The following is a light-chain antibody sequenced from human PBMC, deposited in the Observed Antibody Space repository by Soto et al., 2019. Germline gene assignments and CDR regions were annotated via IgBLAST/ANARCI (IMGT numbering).Light chain of an antibody. CDR1: QDIKNY. J-gene: IGKJ4*01. V-gene: IGKV1-33*01. Sequence: DIQMPQSPSSLSASVGDRVTITCQASQDIKNYLNWYQQKPGKAPKLLIYEASNLETGVPSRFSGSGSGRSFTFSISSLQPEDSATYYCQQCDDFITFGGGTRIEIK. CDR2: EAS. CDR3: QQCDDFIT.